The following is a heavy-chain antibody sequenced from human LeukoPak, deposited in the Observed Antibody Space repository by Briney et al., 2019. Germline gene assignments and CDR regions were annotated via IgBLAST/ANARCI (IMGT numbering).Heavy chain of an antibody. CDR3: ARNDGYNFRNFYYYYGMDV. CDR2: IYYSGST. V-gene: IGHV4-59*01. D-gene: IGHD5-12*01. Sequence: SETLSLTCTVSGGSISSYYWSWLRQPPGKGLEWIGYIYYSGSTNYNPSLKSRVTISVDTSKNQFSLRLSSVTAADTAVYYCARNDGYNFRNFYYYYGMDVWGQGTTVTVSS. J-gene: IGHJ6*02. CDR1: GGSISSYY.